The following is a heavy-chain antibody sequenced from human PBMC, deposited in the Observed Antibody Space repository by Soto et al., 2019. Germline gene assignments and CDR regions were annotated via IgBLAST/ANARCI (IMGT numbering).Heavy chain of an antibody. V-gene: IGHV1-2*04. CDR1: GYTFTGYY. CDR2: INPNSGGT. CDR3: AQRGYTHYGMEV. J-gene: IGHJ6*01. Sequence: ASVKVSCKASGYTFTGYYMHWVRQAPGQGLEWMGWINPNSGGTNYAQKFQGWVTMTRDTSISTAYMELSRLRSDDTAVYYCAQRGYTHYGMEVWRQGTTVNVPS. D-gene: IGHD3-16*02.